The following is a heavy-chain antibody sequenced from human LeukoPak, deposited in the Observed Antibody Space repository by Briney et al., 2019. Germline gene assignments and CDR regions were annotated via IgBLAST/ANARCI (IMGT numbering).Heavy chain of an antibody. CDR2: ISYDGSNK. J-gene: IGHJ3*02. CDR1: GFTFSSYA. V-gene: IGHV3-30-3*01. Sequence: GGSLRLSCAASGFTFSSYAMHWVRQAPGKGQEWVAVISYDGSNKYYADSVKGRFTISRDNSKNTLYLQMNSLRAEDTAVYYCAKEYQLLGGDAFDIWGQGTMVTVSS. CDR3: AKEYQLLGGDAFDI. D-gene: IGHD2-2*01.